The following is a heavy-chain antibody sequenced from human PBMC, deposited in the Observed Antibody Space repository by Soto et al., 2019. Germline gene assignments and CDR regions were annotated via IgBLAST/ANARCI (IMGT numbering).Heavy chain of an antibody. D-gene: IGHD6-13*01. CDR2: IVPLFGTT. CDR3: ARAGGLSWYNWFDP. J-gene: IGHJ5*02. CDR1: GGNFSSYA. V-gene: IGHV1-69*01. Sequence: QAQLVQSGAELKKPGSSVKVSCKASGGNFSSYAISWLRQAPGQGLEWMGGIVPLFGTTNYAQKFKGRLMITAEESTTTAYREWSSLRFEDTAVYCWARAGGLSWYNWFDPWGQGSPVTVSS.